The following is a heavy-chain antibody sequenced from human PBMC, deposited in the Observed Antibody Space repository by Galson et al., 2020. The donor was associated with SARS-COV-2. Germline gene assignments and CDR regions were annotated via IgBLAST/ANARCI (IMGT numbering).Heavy chain of an antibody. J-gene: IGHJ3*02. CDR3: AKVSTYGNAFDI. CDR1: GFTFSSYA. D-gene: IGHD1-1*01. Sequence: GGSLRLSCAASGFTFSSYAMSWVRQAPGKGLEWVSAISASGGSTYYADSVKGRFTISRDNSKNTLYLQMNSLRAEDTAVYYCAKVSTYGNAFDIWGQGTMVTVSS. V-gene: IGHV3-23*01. CDR2: ISASGGST.